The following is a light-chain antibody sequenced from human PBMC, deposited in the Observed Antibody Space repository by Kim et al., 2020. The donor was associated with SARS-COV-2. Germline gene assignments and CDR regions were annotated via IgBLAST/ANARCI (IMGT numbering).Light chain of an antibody. Sequence: ALGQTVRITCQGDSLRSYYASWYQQKPGQAPVLVIYGKNNRPSGIPDRFSGSSSGNTASLTITGAQAEDEADYYCNTRDSSGNHVVFGGGTQLTVL. J-gene: IGLJ2*01. CDR1: SLRSYY. CDR2: GKN. V-gene: IGLV3-19*01. CDR3: NTRDSSGNHVV.